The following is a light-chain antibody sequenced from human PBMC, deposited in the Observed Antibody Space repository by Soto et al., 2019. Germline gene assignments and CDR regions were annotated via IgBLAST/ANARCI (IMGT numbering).Light chain of an antibody. Sequence: DIQMTQSPSTLSASVGDRVTITCRASQSISSWLAWYQQKPGKAPKLLIYKAFNLQSGVPSTFSVTGSGTGFTLIISSLQPNDFATYYCQQYNSYSYTFGQGTKLEIK. V-gene: IGKV1-5*03. CDR2: KAF. CDR3: QQYNSYSYT. CDR1: QSISSW. J-gene: IGKJ2*01.